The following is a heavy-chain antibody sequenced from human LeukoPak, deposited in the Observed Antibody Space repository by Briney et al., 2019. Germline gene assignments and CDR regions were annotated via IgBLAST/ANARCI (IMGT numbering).Heavy chain of an antibody. CDR3: ANAPLRDIVVVPAEY. J-gene: IGHJ4*02. V-gene: IGHV3-21*04. Sequence: GGSLRLSCAASGFTFSSYSMNWVRQAPGKGLEWVSSISSSSSYIYYADSVKGRFTISRDNSKNTLYLQMNSLRAEDTAVYYCANAPLRDIVVVPAEYWGQGTLVTVSS. CDR2: ISSSSSYI. CDR1: GFTFSSYS. D-gene: IGHD2-2*01.